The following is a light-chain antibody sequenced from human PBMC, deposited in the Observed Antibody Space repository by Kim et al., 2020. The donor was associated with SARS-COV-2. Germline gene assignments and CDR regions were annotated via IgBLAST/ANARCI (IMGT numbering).Light chain of an antibody. CDR1: QSISSW. CDR2: KAS. Sequence: DIQMTQSPSPLSAFVGDRVTITCRASQSISSWLAWYQQKPGKSPYLLIYKASTLKSGVPSRFSGSGSGTEFTLTISSLQPDDFATYYCQQYITYSRTFGQGTKVDIK. J-gene: IGKJ1*01. CDR3: QQYITYSRT. V-gene: IGKV1-5*03.